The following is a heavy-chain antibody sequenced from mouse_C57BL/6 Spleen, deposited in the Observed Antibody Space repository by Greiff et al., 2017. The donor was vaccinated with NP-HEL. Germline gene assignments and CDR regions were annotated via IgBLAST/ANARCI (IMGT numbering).Heavy chain of an antibody. CDR1: GYSFTGYY. CDR3: AKPHDYDEGYYAMDY. V-gene: IGHV1-31*01. CDR2: IYPYNGVS. Sequence: VQLQQSGPELVKPGASVKISCKASGYSFTGYYMHWVKQSHGNILDWIGYIYPYNGVSSYNQKFKGKATLTVDKSSSTAYMELRSLTSEDSAVYYCAKPHDYDEGYYAMDYWGQGTSVTVSS. J-gene: IGHJ4*01. D-gene: IGHD2-4*01.